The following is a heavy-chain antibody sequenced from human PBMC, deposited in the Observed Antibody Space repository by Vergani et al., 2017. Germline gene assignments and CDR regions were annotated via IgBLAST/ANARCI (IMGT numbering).Heavy chain of an antibody. V-gene: IGHV1-18*01. CDR2: ISAYNGNT. CDR3: ARALKSMIVVVISRAAGAFDI. Sequence: QVQLVQSGAEVKKPGASVKVSCKASGYTFTSYGISWVRQAPGQGLEWMGWISAYNGNTNYAKKLQGRVTMTTDKSTSTAYMERRSLRSDDTAVYYCARALKSMIVVVISRAAGAFDIWGQGTMVTVSS. J-gene: IGHJ3*02. CDR1: GYTFTSYG. D-gene: IGHD3-22*01.